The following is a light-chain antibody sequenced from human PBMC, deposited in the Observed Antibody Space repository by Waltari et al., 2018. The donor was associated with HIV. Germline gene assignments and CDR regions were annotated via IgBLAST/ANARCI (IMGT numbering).Light chain of an antibody. J-gene: IGKJ2*01. CDR2: WAS. V-gene: IGKV4-1*01. CDR3: QQHSSTPYT. Sequence: DIVMTQSPDSLAVSLGERATINCKSSQSVLYSSNNKNYLAWYQQKPGQPPKLLIYWASTRESGVPDRFSGSGSGTDFTLTISSLQAEDVAVYYCQQHSSTPYTFGQGTKLEIK. CDR1: QSVLYSSNNKNY.